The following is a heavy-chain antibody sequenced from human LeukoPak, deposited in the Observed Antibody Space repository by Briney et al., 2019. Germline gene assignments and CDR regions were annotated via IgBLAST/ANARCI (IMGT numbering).Heavy chain of an antibody. CDR1: GFTFSSYGM. J-gene: IGHJ4*02. CDR2: IYHSGST. Sequence: PGGSLRLSCAASGFTFSSYGMSWVRQPPGKGLEWIGEIYHSGSTNYNPSLKSRLSMSLDKSRNQFSLKLTSVTAADTAVYYCGRGYWTGYHHLDFWGQGTLVTVSS. V-gene: IGHV4-4*02. CDR3: GRGYWTGYHHLDF. D-gene: IGHD3/OR15-3a*01.